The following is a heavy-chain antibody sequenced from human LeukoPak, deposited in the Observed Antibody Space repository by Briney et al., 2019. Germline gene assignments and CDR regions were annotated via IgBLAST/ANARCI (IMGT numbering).Heavy chain of an antibody. CDR1: GFTVSSNY. J-gene: IGHJ4*02. D-gene: IGHD4-17*01. V-gene: IGHV3-66*01. Sequence: GGSLRLSCAASGFTVSSNYMRLVRQAPGKGLEWVSVIYSGGSTYYADSVKGRFTISRDNSKNTLYLQMNSLRAEDTAVYYCASTFYGDSPPYWGQGTLVTVSS. CDR3: ASTFYGDSPPY. CDR2: IYSGGST.